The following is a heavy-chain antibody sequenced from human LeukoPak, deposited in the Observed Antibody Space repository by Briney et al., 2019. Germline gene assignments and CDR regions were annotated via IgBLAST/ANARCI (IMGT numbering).Heavy chain of an antibody. CDR2: ISAYNGNT. CDR1: GYTFTSYG. CDR3: ARHYYDSSGYLNDY. J-gene: IGHJ4*02. Sequence: ASVKVSCKASGYTFTSYGISWVRQAPGQGLEWMGWISAYNGNTNYAQKLQGRVTMTTDTSTSTAYMELRSLRSDDTAVYYRARHYYDSSGYLNDYWGQGTLVTVSS. D-gene: IGHD3-22*01. V-gene: IGHV1-18*01.